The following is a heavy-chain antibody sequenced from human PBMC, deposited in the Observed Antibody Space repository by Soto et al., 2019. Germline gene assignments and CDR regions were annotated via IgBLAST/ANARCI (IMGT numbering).Heavy chain of an antibody. Sequence: QVQLVKSGGGVVQPGRSLRLSCAASGFTFSSYGMHWVRQAPGKGLEWVAVIWYDGSNKYYGDSVKGRFTISRDNSKNTLYLQMNSLRAEDTAVYYCARVSCGGDCYSTCDYWGQGTLVTVSS. CDR2: IWYDGSNK. J-gene: IGHJ4*02. V-gene: IGHV3-33*01. D-gene: IGHD2-21*02. CDR1: GFTFSSYG. CDR3: ARVSCGGDCYSTCDY.